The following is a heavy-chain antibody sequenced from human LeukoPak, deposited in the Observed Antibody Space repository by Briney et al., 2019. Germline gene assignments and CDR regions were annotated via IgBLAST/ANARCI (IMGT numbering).Heavy chain of an antibody. CDR3: AKACFSGGGVNLDY. D-gene: IGHD3-10*01. CDR1: AFTFGNYA. V-gene: IGHV3-23*01. CDR2: ISGSGSST. J-gene: IGHJ4*02. Sequence: GGSLRLSCAASAFTFGNYAMSWVRQAPGKGLEWVSTISGSGSSTYYADSVKGRFTISRDNSKNTLYLQMNSLRAGDAAVYYCAKACFSGGGVNLDYWGQGTLVTVSS.